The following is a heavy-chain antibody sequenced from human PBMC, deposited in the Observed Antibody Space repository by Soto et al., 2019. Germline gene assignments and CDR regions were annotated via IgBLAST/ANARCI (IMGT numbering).Heavy chain of an antibody. D-gene: IGHD3-3*01. J-gene: IGHJ6*02. CDR2: IKQDGSEK. CDR1: GFTFSSYW. CDR3: ASQAPKIFGVVTWSSYYYGMDV. Sequence: EVQLVESGGGLVQPGGSLRLSCAASGFTFSSYWMSRVGQAPGKGLEWVANIKQDGSEKYYVDSVKGRFTISRDNAKNSMYLQMNRRRAGDTAVYYCASQAPKIFGVVTWSSYYYGMDVWGQGTTVTVS. V-gene: IGHV3-7*01.